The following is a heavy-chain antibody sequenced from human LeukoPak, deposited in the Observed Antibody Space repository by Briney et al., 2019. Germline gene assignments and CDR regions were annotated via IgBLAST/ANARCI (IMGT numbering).Heavy chain of an antibody. V-gene: IGHV4-34*01. CDR2: INHSGST. J-gene: IGHJ6*02. D-gene: IGHD3-22*01. Sequence: SETLSLTCAVYGGSFSGYYWSWIRQPPGKGLEWIGEINHSGSTNYNPSLKSRVTISVVTSKNQFSLKLSSVTAADTAVYYCARGLLLPHYYYYYGMDVWGQGTTVTVSS. CDR1: GGSFSGYY. CDR3: ARGLLLPHYYYYYGMDV.